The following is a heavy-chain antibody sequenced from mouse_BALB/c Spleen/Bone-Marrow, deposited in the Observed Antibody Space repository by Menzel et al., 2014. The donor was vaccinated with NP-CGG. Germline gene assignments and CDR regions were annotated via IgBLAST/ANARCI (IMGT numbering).Heavy chain of an antibody. CDR1: GYTFTSYV. J-gene: IGHJ4*01. CDR2: IIPSNDVT. CDR3: ARKRGGAMDY. Sequence: EVQLQQSGPELVKPGASVKMSCKASGYTFTSYVMHWVKQKPGQGLEWIGYIIPSNDVTKYNEKFKGKATLTSDKSSSTAYMELSSLTSEDSAVYYCARKRGGAMDYRGPGTSVTVSS. V-gene: IGHV1-14*01.